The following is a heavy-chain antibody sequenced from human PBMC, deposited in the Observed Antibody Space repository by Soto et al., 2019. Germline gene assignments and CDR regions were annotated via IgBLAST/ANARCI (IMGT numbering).Heavy chain of an antibody. CDR2: IYYSGST. J-gene: IGHJ4*02. Sequence: ASETLSLTCTFSGCSIISGDYYWSWIRQPPGKGLEWIGYIYYSGSTYYNPSLKSRVTISVDTSKNQFSLKLSSVTAADTAVYYCASFPITMVRGVIWAYFDYWGQGTLVTVSS. D-gene: IGHD3-10*01. V-gene: IGHV4-30-4*01. CDR3: ASFPITMVRGVIWAYFDY. CDR1: GCSIISGDYY.